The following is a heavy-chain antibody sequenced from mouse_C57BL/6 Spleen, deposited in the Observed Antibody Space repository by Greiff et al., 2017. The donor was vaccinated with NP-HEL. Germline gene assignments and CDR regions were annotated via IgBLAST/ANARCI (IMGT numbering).Heavy chain of an antibody. J-gene: IGHJ4*01. V-gene: IGHV1-66*01. CDR2: IYPGSGNT. CDR1: GYSFTSYY. Sequence: VQLQESGPELVKPGASVKISCKASGYSFTSYYIHWVKQRPGQGLEWIGWIYPGSGNTKYNEKFKGKATLTADTSSSTAYMQLSSLTSEDSAVYYCARGDYYYGSSLYYYAMDYWGQGTSVTVSS. D-gene: IGHD1-1*01. CDR3: ARGDYYYGSSLYYYAMDY.